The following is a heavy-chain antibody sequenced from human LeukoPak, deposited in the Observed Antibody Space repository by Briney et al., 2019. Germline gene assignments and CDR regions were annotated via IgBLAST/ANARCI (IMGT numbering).Heavy chain of an antibody. Sequence: SETLSLTCTVSGGSISSGSYYWSWIRQPPGKGLEWIGYIYYSGSTNYNPSLKSRVTISVDTSKNQFSLKLSSVTAADTAIYYCAGGVYGDYFDYWGQGTLVTVSS. D-gene: IGHD4-17*01. J-gene: IGHJ4*02. CDR1: GGSISSGSYY. CDR3: AGGVYGDYFDY. CDR2: IYYSGST. V-gene: IGHV4-61*01.